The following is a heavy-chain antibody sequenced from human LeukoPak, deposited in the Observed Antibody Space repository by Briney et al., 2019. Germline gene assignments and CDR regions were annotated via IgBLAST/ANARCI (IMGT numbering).Heavy chain of an antibody. Sequence: SETLSLTCTVSGGSISSYYWSWIRQPPGKGLEWIGYIYYSGSTNYNPSLKSRVTISVDTSKNQFSLKLSSVTAADTAVYYCARVAGGIAAAEAFDPWGQGTLVTVSS. CDR1: GGSISSYY. D-gene: IGHD6-13*01. CDR2: IYYSGST. V-gene: IGHV4-59*12. J-gene: IGHJ5*02. CDR3: ARVAGGIAAAEAFDP.